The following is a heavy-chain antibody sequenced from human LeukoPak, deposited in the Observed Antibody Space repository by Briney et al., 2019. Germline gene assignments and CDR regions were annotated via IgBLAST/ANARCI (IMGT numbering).Heavy chain of an antibody. Sequence: SETLSLTCAVYGGSFSGYYWSWIRQPPGEGLEWIGEINHSGSTNYNPSLKCRVTISVDTSKNQFSLKLSSVTAADTAVYYCARGWYSSTTVRPYNWFDPWGQGTLVTVSS. D-gene: IGHD2-15*01. V-gene: IGHV4-34*01. CDR1: GGSFSGYY. CDR2: INHSGST. J-gene: IGHJ5*02. CDR3: ARGWYSSTTVRPYNWFDP.